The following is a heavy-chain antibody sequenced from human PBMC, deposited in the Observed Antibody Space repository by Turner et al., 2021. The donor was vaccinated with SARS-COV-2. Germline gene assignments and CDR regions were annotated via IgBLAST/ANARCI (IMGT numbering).Heavy chain of an antibody. CDR1: CGSISSSSYY. Sequence: QLLLQESGPGLVKPSETLSLTFTVSCGSISSSSYYWGWIRQPPGKGLEWIGSIYYSGSTYYNPSLKSRVTRSVDTSKNQFSLKLSSVTAADTAGYYCAGEEVVFRASHTLYYYGMDVWGQGTTVTVSS. V-gene: IGHV4-39*01. CDR2: IYYSGST. CDR3: AGEEVVFRASHTLYYYGMDV. J-gene: IGHJ6*02. D-gene: IGHD3-22*01.